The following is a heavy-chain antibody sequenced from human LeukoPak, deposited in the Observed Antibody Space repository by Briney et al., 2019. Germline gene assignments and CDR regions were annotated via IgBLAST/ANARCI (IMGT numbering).Heavy chain of an antibody. V-gene: IGHV3-74*01. Sequence: GGSLRLSCAASAFTFSSYWMHWVRQAPGKGLVWVSRINTDGSTTTYADSVKGRFTISRDNAKNTLYLQMNSLRAEDTAVYYCARGTNWFDPWGQGTLVTVSS. CDR1: AFTFSSYW. D-gene: IGHD1/OR15-1a*01. CDR2: INTDGSTT. J-gene: IGHJ5*02. CDR3: ARGTNWFDP.